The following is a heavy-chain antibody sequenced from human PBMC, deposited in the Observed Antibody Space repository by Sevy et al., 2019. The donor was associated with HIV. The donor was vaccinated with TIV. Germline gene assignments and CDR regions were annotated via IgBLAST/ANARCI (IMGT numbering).Heavy chain of an antibody. V-gene: IGHV3-11*04. CDR2: ISSSGSTI. J-gene: IGHJ5*02. D-gene: IGHD5-12*01. CDR1: GFTLSDYY. CDR3: ARARGYSGYDWGNWFDP. Sequence: LRLSCAASGFTLSDYYMTWIRQAPGKGLEWLSYISSSGSTISYADSVKGRFTISRDNAKNSLYLQMNSLRAEDTAVYYCARARGYSGYDWGNWFDPWGQGTLVTVSS.